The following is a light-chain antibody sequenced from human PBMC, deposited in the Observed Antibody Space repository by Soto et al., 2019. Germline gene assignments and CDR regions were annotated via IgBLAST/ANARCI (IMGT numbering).Light chain of an antibody. J-gene: IGKJ4*01. CDR3: QQYGSSPLT. V-gene: IGKV3-20*01. CDR1: QSVSSSY. CDR2: GAS. Sequence: GTLSLSPGERATLSCRASQSVSSSYLAWYQQKPGQAPRLLIYGASSRATGIPDRFSGSGSGTDFTLTSSRLEPEDFAVYYCQQYGSSPLTFGGGTKVDIK.